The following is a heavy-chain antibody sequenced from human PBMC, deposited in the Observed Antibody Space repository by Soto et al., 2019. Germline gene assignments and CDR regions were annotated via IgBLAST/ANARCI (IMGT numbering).Heavy chain of an antibody. Sequence: QVQLVESGGGVVQPGRSLRLSCAASGFTFSSYGMHWVRQAPGKGLEWVAVIWYDGSNKYYADSVKGRFTISRDNSKNTLYLQMNSLRAEDTAVYYCARDKEYYDFWSGYSSWFDPWGQGTLVTVSS. D-gene: IGHD3-3*01. CDR1: GFTFSSYG. CDR2: IWYDGSNK. CDR3: ARDKEYYDFWSGYSSWFDP. J-gene: IGHJ5*02. V-gene: IGHV3-33*01.